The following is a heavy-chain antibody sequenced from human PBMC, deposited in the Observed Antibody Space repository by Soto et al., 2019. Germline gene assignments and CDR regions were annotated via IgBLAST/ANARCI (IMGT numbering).Heavy chain of an antibody. V-gene: IGHV4-61*01. CDR2: IYYSGST. D-gene: IGHD3-9*01. CDR1: GGSVSSGSYY. CDR3: AREARYFDWQILEGGDYYYGMDV. J-gene: IGHJ6*02. Sequence: NPSETLSLTCTVSGGSVSSGSYYWSWIRQPPGKGLEWIGYIYYSGSTNYNPSLKSRVTISVDTSKNQFSLKLSSVTAADTAVYYCAREARYFDWQILEGGDYYYGMDVWGQGTTVTVSS.